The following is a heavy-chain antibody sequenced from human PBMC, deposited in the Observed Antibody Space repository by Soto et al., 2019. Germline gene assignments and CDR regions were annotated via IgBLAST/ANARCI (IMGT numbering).Heavy chain of an antibody. Sequence: ETLSLTCAVYGGSFSGYYWSWIRQPPGKGLEWIGEINHSGSTNYNPSLKSRVTISVDTSKNQFSLKLSSVTAADTAVYYCARGGEYYDILTGYFHYWGQGTLVTVSS. D-gene: IGHD3-9*01. V-gene: IGHV4-34*01. CDR3: ARGGEYYDILTGYFHY. J-gene: IGHJ4*02. CDR2: INHSGST. CDR1: GGSFSGYY.